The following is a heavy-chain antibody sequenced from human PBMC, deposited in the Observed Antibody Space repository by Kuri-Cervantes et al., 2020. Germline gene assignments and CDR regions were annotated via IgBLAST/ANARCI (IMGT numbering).Heavy chain of an antibody. CDR2: IKSKTDGGTT. J-gene: IGHJ3*02. Sequence: GESLKISCAASGFSVSSNYMSWVRQAPGKGLEWVGRIKSKTDGGTTDYAAPVKGRFTISRDDSKNTLYLQMNSLKTEDTAVYYCTTKKYYCSSTSCYGGAFDIWGQGTMVTVSS. CDR1: GFSVSSNY. CDR3: TTKKYYCSSTSCYGGAFDI. D-gene: IGHD2-2*01. V-gene: IGHV3-15*01.